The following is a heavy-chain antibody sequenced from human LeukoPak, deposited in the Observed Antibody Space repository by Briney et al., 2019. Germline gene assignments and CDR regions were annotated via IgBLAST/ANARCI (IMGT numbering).Heavy chain of an antibody. Sequence: SDTLSLTCAVSGYSISSSNYWVWIRQPPGKGLEWIGHIYSGGIYYNPSLKSRVTISVDTSKNQFSLKLSSVTAADTAVYYCARDYGSGSYDYWGQGTLVTVSS. CDR3: ARDYGSGSYDY. D-gene: IGHD3-10*01. CDR1: GYSISSSNY. V-gene: IGHV4-28*03. CDR2: IYSGGI. J-gene: IGHJ4*02.